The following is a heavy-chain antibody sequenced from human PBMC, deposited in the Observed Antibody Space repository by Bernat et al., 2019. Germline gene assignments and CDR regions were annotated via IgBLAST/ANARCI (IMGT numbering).Heavy chain of an antibody. CDR2: IWYDGSNK. J-gene: IGHJ4*01. V-gene: IGHV3-33*01. Sequence: QVQLVESGGGVVQPGRSLRLSCAASGFTFSSYGMHWVRQAPGKGLEWVAVIWYDGSNKYYADSVKGRFTISRDNSKNTLYLQMNSLRAEDTAVYYCARDDCSGGSCYYYYFDYRGHGTLDTVSS. D-gene: IGHD2-15*01. CDR3: ARDDCSGGSCYYYYFDY. CDR1: GFTFSSYG.